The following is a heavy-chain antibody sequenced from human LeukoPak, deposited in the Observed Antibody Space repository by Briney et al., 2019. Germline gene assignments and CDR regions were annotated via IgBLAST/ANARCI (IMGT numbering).Heavy chain of an antibody. J-gene: IGHJ4*02. CDR3: TSVGSQWY. Sequence: PGGSLGLSCAASGFTFDDYGMSWVRQAPGKGLEWVSGINWSGGSTSYADSVKGRFTISRDNVKNSLYLQMNSLRGEHTALYYCTSVGSQWYWGQGTLVSVSS. CDR2: INWSGGST. CDR1: GFTFDDYG. V-gene: IGHV3-20*04. D-gene: IGHD6-19*01.